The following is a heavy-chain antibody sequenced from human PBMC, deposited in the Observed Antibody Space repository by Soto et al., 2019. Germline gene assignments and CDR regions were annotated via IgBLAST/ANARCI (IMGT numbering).Heavy chain of an antibody. CDR3: AKAEVRGITIFGVVLY. D-gene: IGHD3-3*01. Sequence: GGSLRLSCAASGFTFSSYAMSWVRQAPGKGLEWVSAISGSGGSTYYADSVKGRFTISRDNSKNTLYLQMNSLRAEDTAVYYCAKAEVRGITIFGVVLYWGQGTLVTVSS. J-gene: IGHJ4*02. V-gene: IGHV3-23*01. CDR1: GFTFSSYA. CDR2: ISGSGGST.